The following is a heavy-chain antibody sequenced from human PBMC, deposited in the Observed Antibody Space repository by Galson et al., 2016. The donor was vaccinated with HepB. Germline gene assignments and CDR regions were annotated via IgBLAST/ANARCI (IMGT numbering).Heavy chain of an antibody. CDR3: ATLDRPSDLPFGR. CDR1: GYTIITYY. J-gene: IGHJ4*02. V-gene: IGHV1-46*03. Sequence: SVKVSCKASGYTIITYYIHWVRQAPGQGLEWMGIISPSSGNTNYAQKFQGRVTMTRDTSTSTVYMELSSLRSEDTAVYYCATLDRPSDLPFGRWGQGTLVTVSS. CDR2: ISPSSGNT. D-gene: IGHD3-16*01.